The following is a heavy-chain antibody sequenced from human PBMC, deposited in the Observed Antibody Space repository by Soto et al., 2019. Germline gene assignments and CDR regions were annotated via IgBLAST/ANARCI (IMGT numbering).Heavy chain of an antibody. D-gene: IGHD6-19*01. Sequence: ETLYLTCPVSGSTISSGSYWSWIRLPPGKGPEWIASIYHGGTTFYNPSLKSRITISVDTSNNQFSLKLTSVTAADTAVYYCARVHVMVVAGSTFDYWGHGTLVTVSS. CDR1: GSTISSGSY. CDR3: ARVHVMVVAGSTFDY. CDR2: IYHGGTT. J-gene: IGHJ4*01. V-gene: IGHV4-38-2*01.